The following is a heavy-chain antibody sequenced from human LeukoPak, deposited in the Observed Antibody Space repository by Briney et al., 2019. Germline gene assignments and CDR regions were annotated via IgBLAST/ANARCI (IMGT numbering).Heavy chain of an antibody. CDR3: AKASWGTYAFDI. V-gene: IGHV3-30*02. Sequence: GGSLRLSCAASGFTFSSYGMHWVRQAPGKGLEWVAFIRLDGSDKYYADSVRGQFTISGDNSKNTLYLQMNSLRADDTAVYYCAKASWGTYAFDIWGQGTMVTVSS. J-gene: IGHJ3*02. CDR1: GFTFSSYG. D-gene: IGHD3-16*01. CDR2: IRLDGSDK.